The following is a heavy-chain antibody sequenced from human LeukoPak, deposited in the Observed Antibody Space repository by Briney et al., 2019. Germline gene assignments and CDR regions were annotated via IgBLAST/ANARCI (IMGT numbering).Heavy chain of an antibody. J-gene: IGHJ4*02. Sequence: GASVKVSCKASGYTFTSYVMNWVRQAPGQGLEWTGWINTNTGNPTYAQGFTGRFVFSLDTSVSTAYLQISSLKAEDTAVYYCARSQGYYDSSGYYPGFDYWGQGTLVTVSS. CDR1: GYTFTSYV. CDR2: INTNTGNP. V-gene: IGHV7-4-1*02. D-gene: IGHD3-22*01. CDR3: ARSQGYYDSSGYYPGFDY.